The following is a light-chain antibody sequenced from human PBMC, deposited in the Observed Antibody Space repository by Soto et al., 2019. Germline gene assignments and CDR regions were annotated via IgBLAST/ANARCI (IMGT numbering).Light chain of an antibody. CDR3: QQYGSSQS. J-gene: IGKJ1*01. CDR2: GAS. CDR1: QSVSSSY. V-gene: IGKV3-20*01. Sequence: EIVLTQSPGTLSLSPGERATLSCRASQSVSSSYIAWYQQKPGQAPRLLIYGASSRATVIPDRFSGSGSGTDFTLTISRLEPEDFAVYYCQQYGSSQSFGQGTKVEIK.